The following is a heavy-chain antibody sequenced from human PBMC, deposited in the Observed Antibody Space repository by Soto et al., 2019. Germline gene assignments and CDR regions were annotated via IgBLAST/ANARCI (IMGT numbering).Heavy chain of an antibody. D-gene: IGHD3-10*01. CDR1: GFTFSSYS. Sequence: GGSLRLSCAASGFTFSSYSMDWVRQAPGKGLEWVSYISSGSSVIYYADSVEGRFTISRDNAKGSLFLQMNSLRDDDTAVYYCARAYYGSGRNAFDIWGQGTMVTVSS. CDR2: ISSGSSVI. CDR3: ARAYYGSGRNAFDI. J-gene: IGHJ3*02. V-gene: IGHV3-48*02.